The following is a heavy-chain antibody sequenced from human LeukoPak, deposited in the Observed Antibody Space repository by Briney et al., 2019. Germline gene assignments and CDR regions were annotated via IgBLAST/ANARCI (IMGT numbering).Heavy chain of an antibody. J-gene: IGHJ6*02. V-gene: IGHV3-30*18. CDR3: AKDMTTVTTLFNYYYYYGMDV. D-gene: IGHD4-17*01. Sequence: PGGSLRLSCAASGSTFSSYGMHWVRQAPGKGLEWVAVISYDGSNKYYADSVKGRFTISRDNSKNTLYLQMNSLRAEDTAVYYCAKDMTTVTTLFNYYYYYGMDVWGQGTTVTVSS. CDR2: ISYDGSNK. CDR1: GSTFSSYG.